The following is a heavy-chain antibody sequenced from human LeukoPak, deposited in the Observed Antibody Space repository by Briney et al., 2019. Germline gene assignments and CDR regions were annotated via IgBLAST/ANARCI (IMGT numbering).Heavy chain of an antibody. CDR1: GGTFSSYA. V-gene: IGHV1-69*05. Sequence: ASVKVSCKASGGTFSSYAISWVRQAPGQGLEWMGGIIPIFGTANYAQKFQGRVTITTDESTSTAYMELSSLRSEDTAVYYCAREDCSSTSCYRDAYYFDYWGQGTLVTVSS. CDR2: IIPIFGTA. CDR3: AREDCSSTSCYRDAYYFDY. D-gene: IGHD2-2*01. J-gene: IGHJ4*02.